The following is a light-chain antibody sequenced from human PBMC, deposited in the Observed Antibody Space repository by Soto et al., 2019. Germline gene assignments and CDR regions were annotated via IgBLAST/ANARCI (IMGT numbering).Light chain of an antibody. Sequence: QPVLTQPPSLSGTPGQSVTISCSGSSSNIEGNTVHWYQHLPGTAPKLLIYIDHNRPSGIPDRFSGSKSGTSASLAISGLQSEDEADYYCQSYDSSLSGSVFGGGTKVTVL. V-gene: IGLV1-44*01. CDR3: QSYDSSLSGSV. J-gene: IGLJ2*01. CDR2: IDH. CDR1: SSNIEGNT.